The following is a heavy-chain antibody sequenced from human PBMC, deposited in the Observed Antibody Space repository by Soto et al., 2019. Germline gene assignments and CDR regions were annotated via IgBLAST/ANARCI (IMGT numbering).Heavy chain of an antibody. CDR1: GFTFSSYS. CDR3: ARAGQYGDYEGGMDV. J-gene: IGHJ6*02. Sequence: PGGSLRLSCAASGFTFSSYSMNWVRQAPGKGLEWVSSISSSSSYIYYADSVKGRFTISRDNAKNSLYLQMNSLRAEDTAVYYRARAGQYGDYEGGMDVWGQGTTVTVSS. V-gene: IGHV3-21*01. D-gene: IGHD4-17*01. CDR2: ISSSSSYI.